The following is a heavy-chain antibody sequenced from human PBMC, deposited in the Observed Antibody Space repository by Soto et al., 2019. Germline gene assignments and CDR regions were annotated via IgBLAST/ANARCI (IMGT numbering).Heavy chain of an antibody. CDR3: APLSVSLSGPYGIHV. J-gene: IGHJ6*02. CDR2: MFYSGLT. CDR1: GYSVSSSDYY. Sequence: QLHLQESGPGLVKPSETLSLTCSVSGYSVSSSDYYWAWIRQPPGKGLEWIGSMFYSGLTYYNPSLKSRVTLSVDTSKNKFSVRLNSVTDADTAVYYCAPLSVSLSGPYGIHVWGQGTTVTVSS. V-gene: IGHV4-39*01. D-gene: IGHD2-15*01.